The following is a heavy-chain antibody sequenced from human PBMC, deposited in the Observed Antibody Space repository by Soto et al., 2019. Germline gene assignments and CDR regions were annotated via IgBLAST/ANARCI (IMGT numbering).Heavy chain of an antibody. CDR3: ARTVLPPLYYMDV. Sequence: GASVKVSCKASGYTFTGYYMHWVRQAPGQGLEWMGWINPNSGGTNYAQKLKGRVTMTTDTSTNTAYMELRTLRSDDTAVYYCARTVLPPLYYMDVWGKGTTVTVSS. V-gene: IGHV1-2*02. J-gene: IGHJ6*03. CDR2: INPNSGGT. CDR1: GYTFTGYY. D-gene: IGHD3-3*01.